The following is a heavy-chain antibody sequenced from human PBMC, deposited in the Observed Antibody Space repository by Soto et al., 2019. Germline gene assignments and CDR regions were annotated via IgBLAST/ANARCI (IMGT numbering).Heavy chain of an antibody. CDR1: GYNFNMYW. J-gene: IGHJ3*01. D-gene: IGHD1-1*01. V-gene: IGHV5-51*01. CDR2: IYPGDSDT. Sequence: PGESLKISCKGSGYNFNMYWIAWVRQMPGQGLEWMGIIYPGDSDTTYSSSFQGQATISVDRSISTVYLQLSSLQASDSAMYYRARQQRYMATINNDAFDVWGQGTMVTVSS. CDR3: ARQQRYMATINNDAFDV.